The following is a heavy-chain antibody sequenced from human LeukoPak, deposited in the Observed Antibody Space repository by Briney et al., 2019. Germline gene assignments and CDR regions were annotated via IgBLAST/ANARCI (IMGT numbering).Heavy chain of an antibody. V-gene: IGHV3-23*01. Sequence: GGSLRLSCAASGFTLSSRAMSWVRQAPGRGLEWVSAITRGDGRTYYADSVKGRFAISRDDSKNTLYLQMNILRAEDTAVYYCAKGGSPSCYSSSGYWGQGTLVTVSS. CDR1: GFTLSSRA. CDR2: ITRGDGRT. D-gene: IGHD2-2*01. J-gene: IGHJ4*02. CDR3: AKGGSPSCYSSSGY.